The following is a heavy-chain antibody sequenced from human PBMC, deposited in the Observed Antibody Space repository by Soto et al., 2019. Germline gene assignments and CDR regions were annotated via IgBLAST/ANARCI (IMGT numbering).Heavy chain of an antibody. V-gene: IGHV5-10-1*01. Sequence: GESLKISCKGSGYSFTSYWISWVRQMPGKGLEWMGRIDPSDSYTNYSPSFQGHVTISADKPISTAYLQWSSLKASDTAMYYCAREPSGYYFSAWFDPWGQGTLVTVSS. CDR3: AREPSGYYFSAWFDP. J-gene: IGHJ5*02. CDR1: GYSFTSYW. D-gene: IGHD3-22*01. CDR2: IDPSDSYT.